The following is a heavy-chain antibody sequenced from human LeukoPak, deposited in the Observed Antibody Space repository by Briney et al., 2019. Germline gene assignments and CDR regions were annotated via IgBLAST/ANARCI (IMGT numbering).Heavy chain of an antibody. J-gene: IGHJ4*02. CDR1: GYRFTSYW. V-gene: IGHV5-51*01. D-gene: IGHD4/OR15-4a*01. CDR2: IYPGDSDT. Sequence: GGPLKIPGKGFGYRFTSYWIGWAGQMPGKGLEWMGIIYPGDSDTRYSPPFQGQVTISADKSISTAYLQWSSLKASNTAMYYCARLYGAYADYWGQGTLVTVSS. CDR3: ARLYGAYADY.